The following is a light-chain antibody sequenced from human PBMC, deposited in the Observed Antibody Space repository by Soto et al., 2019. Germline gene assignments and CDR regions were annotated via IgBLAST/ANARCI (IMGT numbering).Light chain of an antibody. V-gene: IGKV3-15*01. CDR1: QSVSGR. CDR3: QQYNNWPPIT. CDR2: GAS. Sequence: THSPDTLSLCPGERATLSCRASQSVSGRFLTWYQQKPGQAPRLLIYGASTRATGIPARFSGSGSGTEFTLTISSLQSEDFAVYYCQQYNNWPPITFGQGTRLEIK. J-gene: IGKJ5*01.